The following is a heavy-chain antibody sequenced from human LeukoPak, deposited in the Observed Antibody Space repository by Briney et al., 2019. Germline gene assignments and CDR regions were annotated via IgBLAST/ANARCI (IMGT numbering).Heavy chain of an antibody. Sequence: PGGSLRLSCAASGFTFISYAMSWVRQAPGKGLEWVSAISGSAYSTYYADSVKGRFTISIDNSKNTLYLQMNSLRAEDTAVYYCAKETVAAPPIDYWGQGTLVTVSS. J-gene: IGHJ4*02. CDR2: ISGSAYST. CDR3: AKETVAAPPIDY. V-gene: IGHV3-23*01. D-gene: IGHD6-19*01. CDR1: GFTFISYA.